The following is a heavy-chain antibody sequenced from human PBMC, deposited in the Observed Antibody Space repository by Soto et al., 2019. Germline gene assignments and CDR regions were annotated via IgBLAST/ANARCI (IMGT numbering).Heavy chain of an antibody. Sequence: PSETLSLTCTASGGSISSYYWSWIRQPPGKGLEWIGYIYYSGSTNYNPSLKSRVTISVDTSKNQFSLKLSSVTAADTAVYYCARTVTNSYYYYYYMDVWGKGTTVTVSS. CDR1: GGSISSYY. CDR3: ARTVTNSYYYYYYMDV. V-gene: IGHV4-59*01. CDR2: IYYSGST. J-gene: IGHJ6*03. D-gene: IGHD4-17*01.